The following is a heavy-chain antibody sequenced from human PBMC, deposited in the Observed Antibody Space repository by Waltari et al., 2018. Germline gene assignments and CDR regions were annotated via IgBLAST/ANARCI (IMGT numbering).Heavy chain of an antibody. CDR2: IYYSGST. CDR1: GDSISRYY. CDR3: ARERVGSGSYYFDY. Sequence: QVQLQESGPGLVKPSETLSLTCTVSGDSISRYYWSWIRQPPGKGLEWIGYIYYSGSTNSNPSLKSRVTISVDTSKNQFSLKLNSVTAADTAVYYCARERVGSGSYYFDYWGQGTLVTVSS. J-gene: IGHJ4*02. V-gene: IGHV4-59*01. D-gene: IGHD1-26*01.